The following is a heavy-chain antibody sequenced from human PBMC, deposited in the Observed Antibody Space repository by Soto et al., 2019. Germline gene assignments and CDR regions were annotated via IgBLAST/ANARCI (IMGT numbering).Heavy chain of an antibody. CDR1: GFAFNNYA. V-gene: IGHV3-30*04. Sequence: QVRLVESGGGVVQPGRSLRVSCLVSGFAFNNYAFNWVRQAPGEGLEWVAMISSDGRNTKYADSVKDRFTVSRDNSQSTLFLQMNSLSSEDTAIYYCARLQTSLGVEYWGQGTLVTVSS. CDR3: ARLQTSLGVEY. CDR2: ISSDGRNT. D-gene: IGHD7-27*01. J-gene: IGHJ4*02.